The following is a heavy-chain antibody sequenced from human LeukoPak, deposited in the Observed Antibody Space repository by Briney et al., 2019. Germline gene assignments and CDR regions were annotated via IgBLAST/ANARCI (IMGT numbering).Heavy chain of an antibody. CDR1: GFTFSSYA. CDR2: ISYDGSNK. CDR3: AKRPYCSGGSCYGDEYYFDY. D-gene: IGHD2-15*01. Sequence: GGSLRLSCAASGFTFSSYAMHWVRQAPGKGLEWVAVISYDGSNKYYADSVKGRFTISRDNSKNTLYLQMNSLRAEDTAVYYCAKRPYCSGGSCYGDEYYFDYWGQGTLVTVSS. J-gene: IGHJ4*02. V-gene: IGHV3-30-3*02.